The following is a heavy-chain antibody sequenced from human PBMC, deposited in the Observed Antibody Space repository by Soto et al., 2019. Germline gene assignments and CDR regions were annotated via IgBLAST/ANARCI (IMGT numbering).Heavy chain of an antibody. D-gene: IGHD3-3*01. V-gene: IGHV1-18*01. CDR3: ARDTDDFGPPAATKMHPNYYYYYYMDV. CDR1: GYTFTSYG. J-gene: IGHJ6*03. Sequence: ASVKVSCKASGYTFTSYGISWVRQAPGQGLEWMGWISAYNGNTNYAQKLQGRVTMTTDTSTSTAYMELRSLGSDDTAVYYCARDTDDFGPPAATKMHPNYYYYYYMDVWGKGTTVTVSS. CDR2: ISAYNGNT.